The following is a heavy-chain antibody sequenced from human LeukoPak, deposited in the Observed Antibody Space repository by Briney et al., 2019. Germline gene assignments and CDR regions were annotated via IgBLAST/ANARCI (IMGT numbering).Heavy chain of an antibody. CDR3: AREGPQDTAMVTPDFDY. D-gene: IGHD5-18*01. Sequence: GASVKVSCKASGYTFTGYYMYWVRQAPGKGLEWMGWINPNSGGTNYAQKFQGRVTMTRDTSISTAYMELSRLRSDDTAVYYCAREGPQDTAMVTPDFDYWGQGTLVTVSS. J-gene: IGHJ4*02. CDR2: INPNSGGT. V-gene: IGHV1-2*02. CDR1: GYTFTGYY.